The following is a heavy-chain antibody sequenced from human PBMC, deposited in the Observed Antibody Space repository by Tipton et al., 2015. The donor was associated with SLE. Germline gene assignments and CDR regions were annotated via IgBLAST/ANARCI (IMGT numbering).Heavy chain of an antibody. CDR1: GGSISSHY. D-gene: IGHD2-15*01. V-gene: IGHV4-59*11. CDR3: ARTVVAAAPDWYFDL. J-gene: IGHJ2*01. Sequence: TLSLTCTVSGGSISSHYWSWIRQPPGKGLEWIGYIYYSGSTNYNPSLKSRVTISVDTSKNQFSLKLSSVTAADTAVYYCARTVVAAAPDWYFDLWGRGTLVTVSS. CDR2: IYYSGST.